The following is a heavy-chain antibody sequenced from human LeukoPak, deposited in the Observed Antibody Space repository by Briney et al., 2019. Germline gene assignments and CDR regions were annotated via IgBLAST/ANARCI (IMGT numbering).Heavy chain of an antibody. J-gene: IGHJ4*02. CDR2: IKQDGGEK. Sequence: GGSLRLSRVASGFAFSSYWMSWVRQAPGKGLEWVANIKQDGGEKYYVDSVKGRFTISRDNAKNSLFLQMNSLRVEDTAVYYCARLGGSYYTYWGQGTLVTVSS. V-gene: IGHV3-7*01. D-gene: IGHD1-26*01. CDR3: ARLGGSYYTY. CDR1: GFAFSSYW.